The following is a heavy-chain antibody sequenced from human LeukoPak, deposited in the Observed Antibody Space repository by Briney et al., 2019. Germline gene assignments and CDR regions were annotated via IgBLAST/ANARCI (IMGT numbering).Heavy chain of an antibody. V-gene: IGHV3-23*01. CDR2: IRDNDFST. J-gene: IGHJ4*02. CDR3: ARSSGNYWTAPFDY. CDR1: GLIFRTYA. D-gene: IGHD1-26*01. Sequence: GGSLRLSCTASGLIFRTYALSWVRQAPGKGLEWVSGIRDNDFSTYYADSVKGRFTISRDNSKNTVYLQMNSLRAEDTAVYYCARSSGNYWTAPFDYWGQGTPVTVSS.